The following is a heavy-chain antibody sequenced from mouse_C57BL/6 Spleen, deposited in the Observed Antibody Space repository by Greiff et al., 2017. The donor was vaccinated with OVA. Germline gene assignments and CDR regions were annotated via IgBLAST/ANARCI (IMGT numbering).Heavy chain of an antibody. CDR3: ARLAYDYYDKDY. J-gene: IGHJ4*01. V-gene: IGHV1-82*01. Sequence: QVQLQQSGPELVKPGASVKISCKASGYAFSSSWMNWVKQRPGKGLEWIGRIYPGDGDTNYNGKFKGKATLTADKSSSTAYMQLSSLTSEDSAVYIWARLAYDYYDKDYWGQGTTVTVSS. CDR2: IYPGDGDT. CDR1: GYAFSSSW.